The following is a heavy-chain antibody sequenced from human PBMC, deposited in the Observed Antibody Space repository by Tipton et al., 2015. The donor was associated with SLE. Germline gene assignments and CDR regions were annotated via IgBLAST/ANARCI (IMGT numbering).Heavy chain of an antibody. CDR1: GFTFSSYA. D-gene: IGHD6-13*01. CDR3: AREWQQLAGVYYYYYMDV. Sequence: GSLRLSCAASGFTFSSYAMSWVRQAPGKGLEWVSAISGSGGSTYYADSVKGRFTISRDNSKNTLYLQMNSLRAEDTAVYYCAREWQQLAGVYYYYYMDVWGKGTTVTVSS. J-gene: IGHJ6*03. V-gene: IGHV3-23*01. CDR2: ISGSGGST.